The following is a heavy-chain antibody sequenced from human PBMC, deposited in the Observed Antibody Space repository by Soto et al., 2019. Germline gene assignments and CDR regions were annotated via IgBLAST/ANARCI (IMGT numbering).Heavy chain of an antibody. V-gene: IGHV4-31*02. D-gene: IGHD6-19*01. Sequence: QVQLQESGPGLVKPSQTLSLTCSVSGASTVSHYHWTWIRQPPGKGLEWMGYIFNSGTTFYNPSLACRLCISIDPSGNHFALELRSVTAADTAVYYCALALGPATGLDYWGQGTLVTVSS. J-gene: IGHJ4*02. CDR1: GASTVSHYH. CDR3: ALALGPATGLDY. CDR2: IFNSGTT.